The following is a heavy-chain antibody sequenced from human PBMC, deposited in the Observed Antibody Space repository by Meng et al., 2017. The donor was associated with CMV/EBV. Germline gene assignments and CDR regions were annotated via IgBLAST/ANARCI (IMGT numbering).Heavy chain of an antibody. CDR2: IKSKTDGGTT. J-gene: IGHJ6*02. CDR3: TTGHYYYGMDV. V-gene: IGHV3-15*01. Sequence: GESLKISCAASGFTFSNAWMSWVRQAPGKGPEWVGRIKSKTDGGTTDYAAPVKGRFTISRDDSKNTLYLQMNSLKTEDTAVYYCTTGHYYYGMDVWGQGTTVTVSS. CDR1: GFTFSNAW.